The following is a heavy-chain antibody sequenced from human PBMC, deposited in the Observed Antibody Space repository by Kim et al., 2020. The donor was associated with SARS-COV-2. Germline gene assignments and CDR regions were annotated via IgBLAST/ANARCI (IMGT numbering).Heavy chain of an antibody. CDR2: INPSDGST. CDR3: AREYSGVYYFVY. D-gene: IGHD4-17*01. Sequence: ASVKVSCKASGNTLTSYHIHWVRQAPGQGFEWVGIINPSDGSTKYAQKFQGRVTMTSDTSTSTVYMELSSLRSEDTALYSCAREYSGVYYFVYCGQGTLV. V-gene: IGHV1-46*01. CDR1: GNTLTSYH. J-gene: IGHJ4*02.